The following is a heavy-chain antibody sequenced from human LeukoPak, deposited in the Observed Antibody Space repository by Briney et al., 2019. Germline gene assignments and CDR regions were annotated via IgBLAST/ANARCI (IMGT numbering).Heavy chain of an antibody. Sequence: GGSLRLSCAASGFTFSSYGMHWVRQAPGKGLEWVAVIWYDGSNKYYADSVKGRFTISRDNSKNTLYLQMNSLRAEDTAVYYCAKDDPKAYFDYWGQGNLVTVSS. V-gene: IGHV3-30*02. J-gene: IGHJ4*02. CDR3: AKDDPKAYFDY. CDR2: IWYDGSNK. CDR1: GFTFSSYG.